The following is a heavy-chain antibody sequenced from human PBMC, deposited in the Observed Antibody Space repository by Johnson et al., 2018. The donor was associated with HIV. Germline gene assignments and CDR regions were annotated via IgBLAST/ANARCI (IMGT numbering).Heavy chain of an antibody. Sequence: QVQLVESGGGLVQPGGSLRLSCAASGFTFSDYYMSWIRQGTGKGLEWVSYISSSGNTIYYADSVKGRFTISRDNAKNSLYLQMNSRRAEDTAVYYCAREHRRPSRSSSSLSGDAFDSWGQGTMVTVSS. V-gene: IGHV3-11*04. CDR2: ISSSGNTI. CDR1: GFTFSDYY. J-gene: IGHJ3*02. D-gene: IGHD6-13*01. CDR3: AREHRRPSRSSSSLSGDAFDS.